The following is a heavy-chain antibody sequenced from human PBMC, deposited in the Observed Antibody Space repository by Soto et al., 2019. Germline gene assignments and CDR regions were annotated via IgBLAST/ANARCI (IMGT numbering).Heavy chain of an antibody. CDR2: IYYSGST. D-gene: IGHD1-26*01. V-gene: IGHV4-30-4*01. Sequence: PSETLSLTCTVSGGSISSGDYYWSWIRQPPGKGLEWIGYIYYSGSTYYNPSLKSRVTISVDTSKNQFSLKLSSVTAADTAVYYCARGVSGSYGLYFDYWGQGTLVTVSS. CDR1: GGSISSGDYY. J-gene: IGHJ4*02. CDR3: ARGVSGSYGLYFDY.